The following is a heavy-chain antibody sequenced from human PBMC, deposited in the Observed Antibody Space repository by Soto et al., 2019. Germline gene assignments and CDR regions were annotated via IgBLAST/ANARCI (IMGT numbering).Heavy chain of an antibody. J-gene: IGHJ6*02. CDR2: IDPSDSYT. CDR3: ARHSGSSWIYYYYYGMDV. Sequence: GAGCRFAGFWGSRMRQIPGKGLEWMGRIDPSDSYTNYSPSFQGHITISADKSISTAYLQWSSLKASDTAMYYCARHSGSSWIYYYYYGMDVWGQGTTVTVSS. D-gene: IGHD6-13*01. CDR1: GCRFAGFW. V-gene: IGHV5-10-1*01.